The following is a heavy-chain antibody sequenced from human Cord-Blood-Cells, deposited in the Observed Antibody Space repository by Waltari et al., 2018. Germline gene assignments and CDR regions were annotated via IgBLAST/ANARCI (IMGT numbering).Heavy chain of an antibody. J-gene: IGHJ4*02. CDR3: ARTTFGYYDPYDFDY. CDR2: IYYSGST. D-gene: IGHD3-22*01. V-gene: IGHV4-59*01. CDR1: GGSISSYY. Sequence: QVQLQESGPGLVKPSETLSLTCTVSGGSISSYYWSWIRQPPGKGLEWIGYIYYSGSTNYTPSRKGRVTISVDTAKNQFSLKLSSVTAADTAVYYCARTTFGYYDPYDFDYWGQGTLVTVSS.